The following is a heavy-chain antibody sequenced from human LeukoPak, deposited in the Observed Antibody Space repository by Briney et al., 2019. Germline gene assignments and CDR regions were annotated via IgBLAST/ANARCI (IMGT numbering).Heavy chain of an antibody. Sequence: SETLSLTCAVYGGSFSGYYWSWIRQPPGKGLEWIGEINHSGSTNYNPSLKSRVTISVDTSKNQFSLKLSSVTAADMAVYYCARRGIGAAGGGPWDYWGQGTLVTVSS. CDR1: GGSFSGYY. D-gene: IGHD6-13*01. V-gene: IGHV4-34*01. J-gene: IGHJ4*02. CDR3: ARRGIGAAGGGPWDY. CDR2: INHSGST.